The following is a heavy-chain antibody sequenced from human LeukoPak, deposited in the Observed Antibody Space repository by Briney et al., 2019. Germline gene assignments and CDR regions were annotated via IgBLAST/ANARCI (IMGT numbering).Heavy chain of an antibody. CDR1: GFSFNNYH. V-gene: IGHV3-23*01. CDR3: ARGGTTVVNRYSFDY. J-gene: IGHJ4*02. Sequence: GGSLRLSCAASGFSFNNYHMTWVRQAPGEGLEWVSAISDTSSTYYADSVKGRFTISRDNSKNTLYLQMNSLRDEDTAVYYCARGGTTVVNRYSFDYWGQGTLVTVSS. D-gene: IGHD4-23*01. CDR2: ISDTSST.